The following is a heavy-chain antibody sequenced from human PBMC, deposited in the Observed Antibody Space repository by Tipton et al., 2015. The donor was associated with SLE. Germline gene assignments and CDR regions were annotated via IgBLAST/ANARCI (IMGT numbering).Heavy chain of an antibody. CDR1: GGSFRGYF. CDR3: ARHRRISLVRGLILPY. V-gene: IGHV4-34*01. D-gene: IGHD3-10*01. J-gene: IGHJ4*02. Sequence: TLSLTCAVYGGSFRGYFWTWIRPSPEKGLEWIGESDHTGITNYNPSLKSRVTISVDTSKNQFSLKLNSVTAADTAMYYCARHRRISLVRGLILPYCAQGTLVTVSS. CDR2: SDHTGIT.